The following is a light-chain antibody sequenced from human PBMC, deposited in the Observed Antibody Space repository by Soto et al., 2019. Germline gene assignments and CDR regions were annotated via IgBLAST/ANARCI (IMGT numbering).Light chain of an antibody. CDR1: SSNIGAGYD. V-gene: IGLV1-40*01. Sequence: QSVLTQPPSVSGAPGQRVTISCTGSSSNIGAGYDVHWYQQLPGTAPQLLILGNSKRPSGVPDRFSGSKSGTSASLAITGLQAEDEADYYCQSYDSSLSVVFGGGTKLTVL. CDR3: QSYDSSLSVV. CDR2: GNS. J-gene: IGLJ2*01.